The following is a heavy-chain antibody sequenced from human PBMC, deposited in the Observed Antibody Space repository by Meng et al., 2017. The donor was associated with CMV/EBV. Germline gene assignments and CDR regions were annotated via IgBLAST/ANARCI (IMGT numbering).Heavy chain of an antibody. CDR1: GFTFSSYG. J-gene: IGHJ1*01. CDR2: IWYDGSNK. V-gene: IGHV3-33*06. CDR3: AKDLYGDYRAEYFQH. Sequence: GESLKISCAASGFTFSSYGMHWVRQAPGKGLEWVAVIWYDGSNKYYADSVKGRFIISRDNSKNTLYLQMNSLRAEDTAVYYCAKDLYGDYRAEYFQHWGQGTLVTVSS. D-gene: IGHD4-17*01.